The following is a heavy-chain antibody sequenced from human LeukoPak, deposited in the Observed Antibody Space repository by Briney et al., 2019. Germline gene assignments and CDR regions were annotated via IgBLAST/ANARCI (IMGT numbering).Heavy chain of an antibody. Sequence: GGSLRLSCAASGFTFSSYEMNWVRQAPGKGLEWLSYIDSSGRRIYYADSVKGRFTISRDNARNSVYLQMNSLRAEDTAVYFCARNSGYKDFDSWGQGTLVPVSS. CDR3: ARNSGYKDFDS. CDR1: GFTFSSYE. V-gene: IGHV3-48*03. J-gene: IGHJ4*02. CDR2: IDSSGRRI. D-gene: IGHD5-12*01.